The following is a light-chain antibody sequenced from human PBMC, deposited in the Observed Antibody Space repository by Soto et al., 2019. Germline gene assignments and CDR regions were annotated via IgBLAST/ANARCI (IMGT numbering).Light chain of an antibody. Sequence: QSVLTQPPSASGAPGQRVTISCSGSNSNIGTNTVIWYQHLPGSAPKLLIYSNNQRPSGVPDRFSGSKSGTSASLAISRLQPDDEADYYCEAWDGSLNVLLFGGGTKLTVL. CDR2: SNN. J-gene: IGLJ2*01. V-gene: IGLV1-44*01. CDR1: NSNIGTNT. CDR3: EAWDGSLNVLL.